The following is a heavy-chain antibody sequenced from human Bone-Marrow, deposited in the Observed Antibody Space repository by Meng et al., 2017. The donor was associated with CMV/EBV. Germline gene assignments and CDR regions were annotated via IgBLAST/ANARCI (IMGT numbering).Heavy chain of an antibody. D-gene: IGHD4-11*01. J-gene: IGHJ6*02. V-gene: IGHV3-11*04. Sequence: GESPKISCAASGFTFSDYYMSWIRQAPGKGLEWVSYISSSGSTKYYADSVKGRFTISRDNAKNSLYLQMNSQRAEDTAVYYCARAYSPGPYYYGMDVWGQGTTVTVSS. CDR2: ISSSGSTK. CDR1: GFTFSDYY. CDR3: ARAYSPGPYYYGMDV.